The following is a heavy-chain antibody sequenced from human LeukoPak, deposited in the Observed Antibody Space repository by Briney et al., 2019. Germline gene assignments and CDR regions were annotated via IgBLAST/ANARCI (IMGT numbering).Heavy chain of an antibody. CDR3: ARDTGSTIFGETDYSYYMDV. CDR2: ISYSGST. CDR1: GASISSSSYY. Sequence: SETLSLTCTVSGASISSSSYYWGWIRQPPGKGLEWIGTISYSGSTYYNPSLKSRVTISVDTSKNQFSLKLSSVTAADTAVYYRARDTGSTIFGETDYSYYMDVWGKGTTVTVSS. V-gene: IGHV4-39*07. D-gene: IGHD3-3*01. J-gene: IGHJ6*03.